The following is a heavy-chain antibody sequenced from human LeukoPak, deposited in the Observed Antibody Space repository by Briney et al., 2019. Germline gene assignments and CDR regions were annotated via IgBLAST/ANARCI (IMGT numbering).Heavy chain of an antibody. V-gene: IGHV3-74*01. J-gene: IGHJ4*02. D-gene: IGHD3-16*01. CDR2: INPDGSSI. Sequence: GGSRRLSCAASGFVFSNYWMYWVRQAPGRGLVWVSRINPDGSSIGYADFVRGRFTISRDNAKNTLFLQMNSLTVEDTAMYYCGRDLSWGSTDYWGQGTLVTVSS. CDR1: GFVFSNYW. CDR3: GRDLSWGSTDY.